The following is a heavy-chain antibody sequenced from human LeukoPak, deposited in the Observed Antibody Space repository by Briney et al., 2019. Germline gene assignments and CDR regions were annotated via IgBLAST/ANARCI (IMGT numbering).Heavy chain of an antibody. CDR1: GGSFSGYY. D-gene: IGHD3-10*01. CDR3: ARPSNSGSSYLLREFDY. CDR2: IYYSGST. J-gene: IGHJ4*02. Sequence: PSETLSLTCAVYGGSFSGYYWSWIRQPPGKGLEWIGYIYYSGSTNYNPSLEGRVTISVDTSKNQFSLKLSSVTAADTAVYYCARPSNSGSSYLLREFDYWGQGTLVTVSS. V-gene: IGHV4-59*01.